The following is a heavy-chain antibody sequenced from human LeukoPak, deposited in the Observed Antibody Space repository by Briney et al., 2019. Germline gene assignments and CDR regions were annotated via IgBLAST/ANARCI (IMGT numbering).Heavy chain of an antibody. J-gene: IGHJ4*02. Sequence: SQTLSLTCTVSGGSFSTYYWSWIRQPAGKGLEWIGHIYTSGATNYNPSLKSRVTISIDTSTNQFSLKLTSVTAADTPLYYCPRHAKYYYGSRTYFLFEYWGQGTLLTVSS. CDR3: PRHAKYYYGSRTYFLFEY. D-gene: IGHD3-10*01. V-gene: IGHV4-4*07. CDR2: IYTSGAT. CDR1: GGSFSTYY.